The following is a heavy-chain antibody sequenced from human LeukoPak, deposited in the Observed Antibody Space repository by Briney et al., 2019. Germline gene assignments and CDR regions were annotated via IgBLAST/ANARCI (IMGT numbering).Heavy chain of an antibody. J-gene: IGHJ4*02. CDR1: GFTFSTYG. V-gene: IGHV3-33*01. Sequence: QPGRSLRLSCAASGFTFSTYGMHWVRQAPGKGPEWVTIIWYDGSNKYYADSVKGRFTISRDNSKNTLYLQMNSLRAEDTAVYYCARQSGSSFDYWGQGTLVTVSS. CDR2: IWYDGSNK. CDR3: ARQSGSSFDY. D-gene: IGHD1-26*01.